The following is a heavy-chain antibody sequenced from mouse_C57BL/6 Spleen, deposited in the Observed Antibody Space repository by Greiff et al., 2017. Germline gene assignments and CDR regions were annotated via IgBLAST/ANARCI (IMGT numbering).Heavy chain of an antibody. CDR1: GFSLTSYG. CDR3: VCFYGSTYFDV. Sequence: VHLVESGPGLVAFSQSLSITCTVSGFSLTSYGVSWVRQPPGKGLEWLGVIWGDGSTNYHSALISRLSISKDNSKSQVFLKLNSLQTDDTATYYCVCFYGSTYFDVWGTGTTVTVSS. V-gene: IGHV2-3*01. CDR2: IWGDGST. J-gene: IGHJ1*03. D-gene: IGHD1-1*01.